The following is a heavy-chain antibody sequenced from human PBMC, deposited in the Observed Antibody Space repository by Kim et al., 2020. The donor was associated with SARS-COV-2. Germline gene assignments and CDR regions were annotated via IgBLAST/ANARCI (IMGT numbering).Heavy chain of an antibody. D-gene: IGHD6-13*01. V-gene: IGHV1-46*01. Sequence: ASVKVSCKASGYTFTSYYMHWVRQAPGQGLEWMGIINPSGGSTSYAQKFQGRVTMTRDTSTSTVYMELSSLRSEDTAVYYCARGQLGYSSSWHTLTLTYYYCGMDVWGQGTTVTVS. CDR1: GYTFTSYY. J-gene: IGHJ6*02. CDR2: INPSGGST. CDR3: ARGQLGYSSSWHTLTLTYYYCGMDV.